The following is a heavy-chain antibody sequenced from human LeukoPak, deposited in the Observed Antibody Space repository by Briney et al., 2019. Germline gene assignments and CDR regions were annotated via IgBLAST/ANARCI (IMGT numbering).Heavy chain of an antibody. CDR1: GFTLSSFA. J-gene: IGHJ4*02. V-gene: IGHV3-23*01. CDR2: LSGGGRPT. CDR3: ARDLYGSGSSDL. D-gene: IGHD3-10*01. Sequence: GGSLRLSCAASGFTLSSFAMAWVRQAPGKRLQWVSALSGGGRPTYYADSVKGRFTISRDTSKNTLYLQMNSLRAEDRAIYFCARDLYGSGSSDLWGPGTLVTVSS.